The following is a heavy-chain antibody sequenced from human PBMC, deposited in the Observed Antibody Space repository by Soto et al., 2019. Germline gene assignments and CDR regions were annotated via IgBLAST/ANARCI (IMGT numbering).Heavy chain of an antibody. CDR1: GYTFTTLS. J-gene: IGHJ4*02. CDR2: INAGNGYT. V-gene: IGHV1-3*01. Sequence: ASVKVSCKASGYTFTTLSMHWVRQAPGQRLEWMGYINAGNGYTKYSQNFQGRVTITRDTLASTAYMELSSLRSEDTAVYYCASQYCGDYCSADYCGQGTLVPVSS. D-gene: IGHD2-21*02. CDR3: ASQYCGDYCSADY.